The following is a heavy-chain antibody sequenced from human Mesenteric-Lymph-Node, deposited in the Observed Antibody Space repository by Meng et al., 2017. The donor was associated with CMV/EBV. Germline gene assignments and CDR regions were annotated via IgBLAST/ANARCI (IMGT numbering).Heavy chain of an antibody. J-gene: IGHJ5*02. V-gene: IGHV2-26*01. D-gene: IGHD2-2*01. CDR2: IFSNDEK. CDR1: GFSLSNARMG. CDR3: ARIWDIVVVPAATLNWFDP. Sequence: SGPTLVNPTETLTLTCTVSGFSLSNARMGVSWIRQPPGKALEWLAHIFSNDEKSYSTSLKSRLTISKDTSKSQVVLTMTNMDPVDTATYYFARIWDIVVVPAATLNWFDPWGQGTLVTVSS.